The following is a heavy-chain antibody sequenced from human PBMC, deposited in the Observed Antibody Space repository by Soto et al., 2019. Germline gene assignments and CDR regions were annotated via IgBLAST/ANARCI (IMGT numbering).Heavy chain of an antibody. CDR3: ARDPPYLRGPYGMDV. J-gene: IGHJ6*02. D-gene: IGHD3-10*01. Sequence: QVQLVQSGAEVKKPGASVKVSCKASGYTFTSYYMHWVRQAPGQGLEWMGIINPSGGSTSYAQRFQGSVTMTRDTSTSTVYMELSSPRSEDTAVYYCARDPPYLRGPYGMDVWGQGTTVTVSS. CDR2: INPSGGST. CDR1: GYTFTSYY. V-gene: IGHV1-46*01.